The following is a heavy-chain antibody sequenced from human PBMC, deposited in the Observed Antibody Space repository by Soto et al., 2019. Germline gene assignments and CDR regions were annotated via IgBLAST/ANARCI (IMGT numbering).Heavy chain of an antibody. CDR2: ISSGSRSI. V-gene: IGHV3-48*01. D-gene: IGHD5-12*01. CDR1: GFTFSSYT. CDR3: ARQDSGYDYAYDL. J-gene: IGHJ5*02. Sequence: EEQLVESGGGLVQPGGSLRLSCTASGFTFSSYTMDWVRQAPGKGLEWVAFISSGSRSIYYADSVKGRFTISRDNARKSLYLHMDSLRAEDTAVYYCARQDSGYDYAYDLWGQGTLVTVSS.